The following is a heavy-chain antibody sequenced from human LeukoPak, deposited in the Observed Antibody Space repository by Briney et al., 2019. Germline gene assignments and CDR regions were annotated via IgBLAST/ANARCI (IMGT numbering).Heavy chain of an antibody. D-gene: IGHD3-3*02. V-gene: IGHV1-2*02. J-gene: IGHJ3*01. CDR2: MNPYNGDT. CDR3: ARVFISQAFDV. CDR1: GYTFSAYY. Sequence: ASVKVSCKASGYTFSAYYIHWVRQAPGQGLEWMGWMNPYNGDTNYAQKFQGRVTMTRDPSITTAYMDLSRLRSDDTAVYFCARVFISQAFDVWGQGTLVTVSS.